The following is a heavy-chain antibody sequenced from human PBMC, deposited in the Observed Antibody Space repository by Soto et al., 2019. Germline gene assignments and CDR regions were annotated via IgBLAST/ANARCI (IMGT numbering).Heavy chain of an antibody. Sequence: PSETLSLTCTVSGGSISSGDSYWTWIRQPPGKGLEWIGDISYSGSTNYNPSLKSRVTISVDKSKNYFSLKLDSVSAADTAVYFCAREVSGVQAFDYWGQGTLVTVSS. J-gene: IGHJ4*02. CDR2: ISYSGST. V-gene: IGHV4-61*08. D-gene: IGHD2-21*01. CDR1: GGSISSGDSY. CDR3: AREVSGVQAFDY.